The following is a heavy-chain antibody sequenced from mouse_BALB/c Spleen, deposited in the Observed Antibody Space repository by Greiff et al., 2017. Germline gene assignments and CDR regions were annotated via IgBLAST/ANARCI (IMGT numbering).Heavy chain of an antibody. J-gene: IGHJ3*01. Sequence: VQGVESGPELVKPGASVKISCKASGYAFSSSWMNWVKQRPGQGLEWIGRIYPGDGDTNYNGKFKGKATLTADKSSSTAYMQLSSLTSVDSAVYFCARYEGHGYYFAYWGQGTLVTVSA. CDR2: IYPGDGDT. CDR1: GYAFSSSW. D-gene: IGHD2-3*01. CDR3: ARYEGHGYYFAY. V-gene: IGHV1-82*01.